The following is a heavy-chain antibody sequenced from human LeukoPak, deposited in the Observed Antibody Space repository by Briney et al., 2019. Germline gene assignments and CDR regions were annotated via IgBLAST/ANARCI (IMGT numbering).Heavy chain of an antibody. CDR1: GYTFTSYS. CDR2: ISGYNANT. V-gene: IGHV1-18*01. J-gene: IGHJ4*02. CDR3: ARGCGSTSCYLLDY. Sequence: GASVKVSCKTSGYTFTSYSIGWVRQAPGQGLEWMGWISGYNANTDYAQKLQDRVTMTTDTSTSTAYMELRSLTSDDTAVYYCARGCGSTSCYLLDYWGQGTLVTVSS. D-gene: IGHD2-2*01.